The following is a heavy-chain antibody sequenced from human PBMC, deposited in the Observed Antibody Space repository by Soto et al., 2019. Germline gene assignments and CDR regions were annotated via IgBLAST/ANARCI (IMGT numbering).Heavy chain of an antibody. D-gene: IGHD6-13*01. V-gene: IGHV3-48*01. J-gene: IGHJ5*02. CDR3: ARHPERIAQIGWFDP. CDR2: ISSSSSTI. Sequence: EVQLVESGGSVVQPGGSLRLSRAASGFTFSSYSMNWVRQAPGKGLEWVSYISSSSSTIYYADSVKGRFTISRDNAKNSLYLQMNSLRAEDTAVYYCARHPERIAQIGWFDPWGQGTLVTVSS. CDR1: GFTFSSYS.